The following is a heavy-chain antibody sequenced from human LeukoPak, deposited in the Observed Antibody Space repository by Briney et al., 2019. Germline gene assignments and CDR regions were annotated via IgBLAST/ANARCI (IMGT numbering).Heavy chain of an antibody. D-gene: IGHD6-13*01. CDR1: GGSISSGGYY. CDR3: ARLSSSWFLSGD. J-gene: IGHJ4*02. CDR2: IYHSRST. Sequence: PSETLSLTCTVSGGSISSGGYYWSWIRQPPGKGLEWIGYIYHSRSTYYNPSLKSRVTISVDRSKNQFSLKLSSVTAADTAVYYCARLSSSWFLSGDWGQGTLVTVSS. V-gene: IGHV4-30-2*01.